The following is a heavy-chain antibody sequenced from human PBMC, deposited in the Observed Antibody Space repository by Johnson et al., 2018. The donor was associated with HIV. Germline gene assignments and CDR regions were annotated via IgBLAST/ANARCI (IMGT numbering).Heavy chain of an antibody. CDR2: IYSGGST. CDR3: AKDRGYIVIDAFDM. V-gene: IGHV3-53*01. D-gene: IGHD5/OR15-5a*01. CDR1: GFTVSSNY. J-gene: IGHJ3*02. Sequence: EVQLVESGGGLIQPGGSLRLSCAASGFTVSSNYMSWVRQAPGKGLEWVSVIYSGGSTYFADSVKGRFTISRDNSKNTLYLQMNNLRVEDTAVYYCAKDRGYIVIDAFDMWGRGTLVTVSS.